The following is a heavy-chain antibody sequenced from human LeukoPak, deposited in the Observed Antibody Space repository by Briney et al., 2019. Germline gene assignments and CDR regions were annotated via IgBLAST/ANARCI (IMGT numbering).Heavy chain of an antibody. CDR3: ARDLSGYDFDY. J-gene: IGHJ4*02. V-gene: IGHV3-30-3*01. CDR1: GFTFSSYA. Sequence: PGGSLRLSCAASGFTFSSYAMHWVRQAPGKGLEWVAVISYDGSNKYYADSVKGRFTISRDNSKNTLYLQMNSLRAEDTAVYYCARDLSGYDFDYWGQGTLVTVSS. D-gene: IGHD5-12*01. CDR2: ISYDGSNK.